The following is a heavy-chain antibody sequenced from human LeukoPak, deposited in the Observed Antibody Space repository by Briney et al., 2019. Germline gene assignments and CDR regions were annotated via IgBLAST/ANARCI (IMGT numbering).Heavy chain of an antibody. J-gene: IGHJ4*02. CDR1: GYTFTNYY. D-gene: IGHD4-17*01. V-gene: IGHV1-46*01. CDR3: AREVTTNTFDY. CDR2: INPSGGST. Sequence: GASVKVSCKASGYTFTNYYIHWARQAPGQGLEWMGIINPSGGSTSYAQKFQGRVTMTRDTSTRTVYMELSSLRSEDTAVYYCAREVTTNTFDYWGQGTLVTVSS.